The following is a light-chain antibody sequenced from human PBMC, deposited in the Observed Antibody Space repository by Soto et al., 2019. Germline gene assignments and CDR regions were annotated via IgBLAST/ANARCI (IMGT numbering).Light chain of an antibody. CDR3: HQYASSPQT. CDR1: QSVAKNY. J-gene: IGKJ1*01. Sequence: EIVLTQSPGTLSLSPGERATLSCRASQSVAKNYLAWYQQEPGQAPRLLIYDASKRATGIPDRFSGSGSGTDFTLTISRLEPEDFAVYYCHQYASSPQTFGQGTKGEIK. CDR2: DAS. V-gene: IGKV3-20*01.